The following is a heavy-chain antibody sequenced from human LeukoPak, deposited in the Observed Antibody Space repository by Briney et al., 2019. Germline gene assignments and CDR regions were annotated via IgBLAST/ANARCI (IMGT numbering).Heavy chain of an antibody. CDR3: ARVPHMVRGDWSFDY. J-gene: IGHJ4*02. V-gene: IGHV1-2*02. CDR1: GYTFTSYD. D-gene: IGHD3-10*01. CDR2: INPNSGGT. Sequence: GASVKVSCKASGYTFTSYDINWVRQATGQGLEWMGWINPNSGGTNYAQKFQGRVTMTRDTSISTAYMELSRLRSDDTAVYYCARVPHMVRGDWSFDYWGQGTLVTVSS.